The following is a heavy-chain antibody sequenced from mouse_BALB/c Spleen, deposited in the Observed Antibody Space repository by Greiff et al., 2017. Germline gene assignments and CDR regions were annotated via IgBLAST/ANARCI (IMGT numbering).Heavy chain of an antibody. CDR2: ISYDGSN. V-gene: IGHV3-6*02. J-gene: IGHJ4*01. Sequence: ESGPGLVKPSQSLSLTCSVTGYSITSGYYWNWIRQFPGNKLEWMGYISYDGSNNYNPSLKNRISITRDTSKNQFFLKLNSVTTEDTATYYCARDGKGYAMDYWGQGTSVTVSS. D-gene: IGHD2-1*01. CDR1: GYSITSGYY. CDR3: ARDGKGYAMDY.